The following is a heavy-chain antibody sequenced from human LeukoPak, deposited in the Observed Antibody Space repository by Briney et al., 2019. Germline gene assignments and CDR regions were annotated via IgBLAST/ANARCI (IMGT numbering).Heavy chain of an antibody. V-gene: IGHV3-21*01. CDR3: ARQGGVDDAFDI. CDR2: ISSGSSYI. J-gene: IGHJ3*02. D-gene: IGHD3-16*01. CDR1: GFTFNSYS. Sequence: GGSLRLSCAASGFTFNSYSMNWVRQAPGKGLEWVSSISSGSSYIFYADSVKGRFTISRDNAKNPLYLQMNSLRAEDTAVYYCARQGGVDDAFDIWGQGTMVTISS.